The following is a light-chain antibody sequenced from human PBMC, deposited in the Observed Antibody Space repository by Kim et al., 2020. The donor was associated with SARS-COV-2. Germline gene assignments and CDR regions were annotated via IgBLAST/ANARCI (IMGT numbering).Light chain of an antibody. V-gene: IGLV1-40*01. Sequence: QRVTISCTGSSSSIGRGYLVHWYQQLPGTAPKLLIYGDTNRPSGVPDRFSGSKSGTSASLAITGLQAEDEADYYCQSYDSRLSGVVFGGGTKLTVL. CDR2: GDT. CDR3: QSYDSRLSGVV. CDR1: SSSIGRGYL. J-gene: IGLJ2*01.